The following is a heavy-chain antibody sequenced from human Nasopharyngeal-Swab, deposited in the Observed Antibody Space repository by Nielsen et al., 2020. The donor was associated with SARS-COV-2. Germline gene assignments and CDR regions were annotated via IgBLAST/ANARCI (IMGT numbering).Heavy chain of an antibody. Sequence: SETLSLTCGVYGGSLSGHYWGWIRQPPGKGLEWIGEINHSGTTNYKPSLKSRVTISVDTSKNQFSLKVRSVSAADTAIYFCARGRGGQQLVRTYYYYGLDVWGQGTTVTVSS. J-gene: IGHJ6*02. D-gene: IGHD1-1*01. CDR3: ARGRGGQQLVRTYYYYGLDV. V-gene: IGHV4-34*01. CDR2: INHSGTT. CDR1: GGSLSGHY.